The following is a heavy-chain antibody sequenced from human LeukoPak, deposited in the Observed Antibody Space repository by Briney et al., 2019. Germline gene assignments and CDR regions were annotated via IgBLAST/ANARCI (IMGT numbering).Heavy chain of an antibody. CDR1: GGSISSGSYY. J-gene: IGHJ4*02. CDR3: ARAIYSSSSHFDY. CDR2: IYTSGST. D-gene: IGHD6-13*01. Sequence: PSETLSLTCTVSGGSISSGSYYWSWIRQPAGKGLEWIGRIYTSGSTNYNPSLKSRVTISVDTSKNQFSLKLSSVTAADTAVYYCARAIYSSSSHFDYWGQGTLVTVSS. V-gene: IGHV4-61*02.